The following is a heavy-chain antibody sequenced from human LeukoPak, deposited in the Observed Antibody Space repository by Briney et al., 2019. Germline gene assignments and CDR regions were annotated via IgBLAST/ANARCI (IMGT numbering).Heavy chain of an antibody. J-gene: IGHJ3*02. CDR1: GGPISSYH. CDR2: IYYSGST. V-gene: IGHV4-59*01. D-gene: IGHD4-17*01. CDR3: ARVPTTVPWSDAFDI. Sequence: SETLSLTCTVSGGPISSYHWSWIRQPPGKGLEWIGYIYYSGSTNYNPSLKSRVTISVDTSKNQFSLKLSSVTAADTAVYYCARVPTTVPWSDAFDIWGQGTMVTVSS.